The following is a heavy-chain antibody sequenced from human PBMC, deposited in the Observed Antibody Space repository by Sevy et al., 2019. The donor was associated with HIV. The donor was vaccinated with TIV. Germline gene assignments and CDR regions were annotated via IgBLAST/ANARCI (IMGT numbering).Heavy chain of an antibody. D-gene: IGHD3-3*01. CDR2: ISYDGSNK. CDR3: AREDDFWSYFDY. J-gene: IGHJ4*02. V-gene: IGHV3-30-3*01. Sequence: GGSLRLSCAASGFTFSSYAMHWVRQAPGKGLEWVAVISYDGSNKYYADSAKGRFTISRDNSKNTLYLQMNSLRAEDTAVYYCAREDDFWSYFDYWGQGTLVTVSS. CDR1: GFTFSSYA.